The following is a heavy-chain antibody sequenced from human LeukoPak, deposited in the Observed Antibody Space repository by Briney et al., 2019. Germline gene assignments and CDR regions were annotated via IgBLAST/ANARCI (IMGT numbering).Heavy chain of an antibody. CDR1: GFTFSSYW. Sequence: PGGSLRLSCAASGFTFSSYWMSWVRQAPGKGLEWVANIKQDGSEKYYADSVKGRFTISRDNSKNSLYLQMNSLRVEDTSVYYCARDISSSWYEELWAFDYWGQGTLVTVSS. CDR2: IKQDGSEK. V-gene: IGHV3-7*01. J-gene: IGHJ4*02. CDR3: ARDISSSWYEELWAFDY. D-gene: IGHD6-13*01.